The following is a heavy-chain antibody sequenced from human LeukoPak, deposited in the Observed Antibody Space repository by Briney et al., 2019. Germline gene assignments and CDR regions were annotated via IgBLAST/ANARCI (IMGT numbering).Heavy chain of an antibody. CDR1: GGSISSYY. V-gene: IGHV4-59*01. CDR3: AGGGTYGGGADY. Sequence: HPSETLSLTCTVSGGSISSYYWSWIRQPPGKGLEWIGYIHYSGSTNYNPSLKSRVTISVDTSKNQFSLKLSSVTAADTAVYYCAGGGTYGGGADYWGQGTLVTVSS. J-gene: IGHJ4*02. D-gene: IGHD1-26*01. CDR2: IHYSGST.